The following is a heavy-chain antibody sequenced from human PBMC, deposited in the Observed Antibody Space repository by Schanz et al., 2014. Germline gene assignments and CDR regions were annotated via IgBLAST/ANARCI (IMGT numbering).Heavy chain of an antibody. CDR1: GGSISTSSRY. CDR2: LYYTGKT. Sequence: QLHLQESGPGLAKPSETLSLICSVSGGSISTSSRYWGWIRQSPGKGLEWLGGLYYTGKTHYNPPLKRQVTIPLDPTKNQFSLTLPSVPAADTAVYYCVRHGNYEFWHGPTPQFENWGQGTLVTVS. V-gene: IGHV4-39*01. J-gene: IGHJ4*02. D-gene: IGHD3-3*01. CDR3: VRHGNYEFWHGPTPQFEN.